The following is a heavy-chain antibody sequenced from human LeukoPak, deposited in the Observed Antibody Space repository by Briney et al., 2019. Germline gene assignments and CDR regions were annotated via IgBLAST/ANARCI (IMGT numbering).Heavy chain of an antibody. CDR3: ATGYKYSGSYGLGYY. CDR2: FDPEDGET. V-gene: IGHV1-24*01. CDR1: GYTLTELS. Sequence: VASVKVSCKVSGYTLTELSMHWVRQAPGKGLEWMGGFDPEDGETIYAQKFQGRVTMTEDTSTDTAYMELSSLRSEDTAVYYCATGYKYSGSYGLGYYWGQGTLVTVSS. D-gene: IGHD1-26*01. J-gene: IGHJ4*02.